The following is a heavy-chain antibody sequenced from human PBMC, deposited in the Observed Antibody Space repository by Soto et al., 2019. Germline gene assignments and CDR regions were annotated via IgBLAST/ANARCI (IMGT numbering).Heavy chain of an antibody. CDR1: GGSFSGYY. CDR2: INHSGST. J-gene: IGHJ1*01. V-gene: IGHV4-34*01. Sequence: NPSETLSLTCAVYGGSFSGYYWSWIRQPPGKGLEWIGEINHSGSTNYNPSLKSRVTISVDTSKNQFSLKLSSVTAADTAVYYCARPPVLGIAVARQSGYFQHWGQGTLVTVSS. D-gene: IGHD6-19*01. CDR3: ARPPVLGIAVARQSGYFQH.